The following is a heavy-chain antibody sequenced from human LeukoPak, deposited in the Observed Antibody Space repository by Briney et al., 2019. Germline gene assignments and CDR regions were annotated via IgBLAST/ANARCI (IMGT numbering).Heavy chain of an antibody. V-gene: IGHV1-18*01. D-gene: IGHD2-2*01. Sequence: ASVKVSCKASGYTFTSYGISWVRQAPGQGLEWMGWISAYNGNTNYAQKLQGRVTMTTDTSTSTAYMELRSLRSDDTAVYYCARGMAPYCSSTSCYQGGDYWGQGTLVTVSS. CDR2: ISAYNGNT. CDR3: ARGMAPYCSSTSCYQGGDY. J-gene: IGHJ4*02. CDR1: GYTFTSYG.